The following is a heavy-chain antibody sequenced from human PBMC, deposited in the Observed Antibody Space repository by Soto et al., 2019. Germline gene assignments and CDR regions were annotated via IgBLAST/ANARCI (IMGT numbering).Heavy chain of an antibody. J-gene: IGHJ5*02. CDR3: AKDRTTIVLSNWFDP. CDR1: GFTFSSYA. CDR2: ISGSGGST. V-gene: IGHV3-23*01. Sequence: PGGSLRLSCAATGFTFSSYAMSWVRQAPGKGLEWVSAISGSGGSTYYADSVKGRFTISRDNSKNTLYLQMNSLRAEDTAVYYCAKDRTTIVLSNWFDPWGQGTLVTVSS. D-gene: IGHD5-12*01.